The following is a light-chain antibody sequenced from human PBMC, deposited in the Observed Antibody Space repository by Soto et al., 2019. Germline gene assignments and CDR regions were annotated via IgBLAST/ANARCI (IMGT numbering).Light chain of an antibody. CDR2: GAS. Sequence: DIQMTQSPSSVSASVGDRVIITCRASQGIGSSVAWYQQRPGKAPRLLIFGASTLQGGVPSRFSGSGSGTDFTLTISSLQPEDFATYYCQQADSVPFTFGPGTKVDIK. CDR3: QQADSVPFT. J-gene: IGKJ3*01. CDR1: QGIGSS. V-gene: IGKV1-12*01.